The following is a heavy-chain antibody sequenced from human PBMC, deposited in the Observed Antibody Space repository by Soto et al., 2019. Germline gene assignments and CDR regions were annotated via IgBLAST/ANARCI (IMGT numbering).Heavy chain of an antibody. CDR2: ISTYKGNT. CDR1: GYTFTSYG. J-gene: IGHJ6*02. D-gene: IGHD4-17*01. Sequence: ASVKVSCKTSGYTFTSYGISWVRQAPGQGLEWMGWISTYKGNTNYAQKFQGRVTMTTDTSTSTAYMELRSLRSEDTAVYYCARGTATVVYYYYYGMDVWGQGTTVTVSS. CDR3: ARGTATVVYYYYYGMDV. V-gene: IGHV1-18*01.